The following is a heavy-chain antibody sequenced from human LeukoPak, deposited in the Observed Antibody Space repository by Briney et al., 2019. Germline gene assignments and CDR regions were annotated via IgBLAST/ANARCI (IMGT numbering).Heavy chain of an antibody. V-gene: IGHV4-61*03. CDR3: ASGRWVLTGLYYLDY. Sequence: PSETLSLTCTVSGGSVSSGSYYWSWIRQPPEKGLEWIAYIYYSGSTNYNPSLKSRVTISRDTSKNHFSLKLSSVTAADTAVYYCASGRWVLTGLYYLDYWGQGTLVTVSS. D-gene: IGHD2-8*02. CDR1: GGSVSSGSYY. J-gene: IGHJ4*02. CDR2: IYYSGST.